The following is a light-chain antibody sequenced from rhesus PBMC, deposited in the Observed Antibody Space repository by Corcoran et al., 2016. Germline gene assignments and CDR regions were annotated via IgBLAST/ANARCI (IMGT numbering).Light chain of an antibody. V-gene: IGKV1-25*01. CDR2: KAY. CDR3: QHGYGTPYS. Sequence: DIQMTQSPSSLSASVGDRVTITCQACQGISNNLAWYQQKPGKVPKLLIYKAYTLQSGVPSRFSGSGSVIDFTRTISSLQPEDFATYYCQHGYGTPYSFGQGTKVEIK. CDR1: QGISNN. J-gene: IGKJ2*01.